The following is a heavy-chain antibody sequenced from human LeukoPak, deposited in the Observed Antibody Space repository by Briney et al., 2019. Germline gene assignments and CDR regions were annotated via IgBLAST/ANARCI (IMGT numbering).Heavy chain of an antibody. CDR3: ARDGGSSAYSYGFDY. D-gene: IGHD5-18*01. CDR1: GFTFSSYA. J-gene: IGHJ4*02. CDR2: ISGSGGST. V-gene: IGHV3-23*01. Sequence: GGSLRLSCAASGFTFSSYAMSWVRQAPGKGLEWVSAISGSGGSTYYADSVKGRFTISRDNSKNTLYLQMNSLRAEDTAVYYCARDGGSSAYSYGFDYWGQGTLVTVSS.